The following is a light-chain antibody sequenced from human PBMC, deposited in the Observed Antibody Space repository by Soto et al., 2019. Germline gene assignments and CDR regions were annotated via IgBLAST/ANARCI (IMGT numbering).Light chain of an antibody. CDR1: QGIKND. J-gene: IGKJ1*01. Sequence: AIQMTQSPSSLSASVGDRVTITCRASQGIKNDLGWYQQKPGKAPKLLIYAASSLQSGVPSRFSGSGSGTDFTLTISSLQPDDFATYYCQQYNSYSPWTFGQGTKVDIK. CDR3: QQYNSYSPWT. V-gene: IGKV1-6*01. CDR2: AAS.